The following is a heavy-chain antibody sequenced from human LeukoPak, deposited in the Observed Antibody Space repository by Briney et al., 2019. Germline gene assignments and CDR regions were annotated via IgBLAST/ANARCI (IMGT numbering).Heavy chain of an antibody. V-gene: IGHV3-30-3*01. CDR1: GFTFSSYA. CDR3: ARGDTYYYDSSGYLDY. D-gene: IGHD3-22*01. CDR2: ISYDGSNK. J-gene: IGHJ4*02. Sequence: GGSLRLSCAASGFTFSSYAMHWVRQAPGKGLEWVAVISYDGSNKYYADSVKGRFTISRDNSKNTLHLQMNSLRAEDTAVYYCARGDTYYYDSSGYLDYRGQGTLVTVSS.